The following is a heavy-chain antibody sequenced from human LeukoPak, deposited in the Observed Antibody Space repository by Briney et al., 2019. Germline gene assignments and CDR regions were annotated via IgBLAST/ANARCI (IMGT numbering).Heavy chain of an antibody. V-gene: IGHV4-30-4*08. J-gene: IGHJ4*02. CDR1: GGSISSGDYY. Sequence: TSETLSLTCTVSGGSISSGDYYWSWIRQPPGKGLEWIGYIYYSGSTYYNPSLKSRVTISVDTSKNQFSLKLSSVTAADTAVYYCARELRSSSFDYWGQGTLVTVSS. CDR3: ARELRSSSFDY. D-gene: IGHD6-6*01. CDR2: IYYSGST.